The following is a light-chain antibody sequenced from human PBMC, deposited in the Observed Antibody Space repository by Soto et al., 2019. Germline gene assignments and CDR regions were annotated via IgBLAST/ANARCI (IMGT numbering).Light chain of an antibody. J-gene: IGKJ1*01. CDR1: QSVSNNY. V-gene: IGKV3-20*01. CDR3: QQYISSPLT. CDR2: GAS. Sequence: IVLTQSTGTLSLSPGERATLSCRASQSVSNNYLAWYQQKPGQAPRLVIYGASNRATGIPDRFSASGSGTDFTLTISRLEPEDFAVYYCQQYISSPLTFGQGTKVDVK.